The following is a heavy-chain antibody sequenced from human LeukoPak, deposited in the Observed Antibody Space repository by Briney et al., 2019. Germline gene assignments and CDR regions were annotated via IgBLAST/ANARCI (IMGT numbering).Heavy chain of an antibody. V-gene: IGHV4-38-2*02. J-gene: IGHJ5*02. CDR1: GSSIRDNYY. Sequence: NPSETLSLTCTIIGSSIRDNYYWGWIRRPPGKGLEWTGSVFYSGSTYYNPSLKSRVTLSVDTSNNIFSLKLRSVTAADTAVYYCARHNYYHFWSTLNWFDPWGQGALVTVSS. CDR3: ARHNYYHFWSTLNWFDP. CDR2: VFYSGST. D-gene: IGHD3-3*01.